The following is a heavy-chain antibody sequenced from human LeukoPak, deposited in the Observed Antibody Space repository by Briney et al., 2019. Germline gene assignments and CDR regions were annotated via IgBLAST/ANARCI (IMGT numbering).Heavy chain of an antibody. D-gene: IGHD6-13*01. Sequence: SQTLSLTSAISGDRVSSNSAAWSWIRQSPSRGLEWLGRTYYRSTWTKQYAVSVKSRITLTPDTAKNQFSRQLNSVTPEDTAVYYCARDHGSFDAFDIWGQGTMVTVSS. CDR2: TYYRSTWTK. J-gene: IGHJ3*02. CDR1: GDRVSSNSAA. V-gene: IGHV6-1*01. CDR3: ARDHGSFDAFDI.